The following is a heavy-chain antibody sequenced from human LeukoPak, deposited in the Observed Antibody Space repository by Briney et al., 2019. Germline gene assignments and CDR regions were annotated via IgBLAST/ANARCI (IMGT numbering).Heavy chain of an antibody. V-gene: IGHV3-48*01. CDR3: AKLTVTKDDY. J-gene: IGHJ4*02. CDR2: ISSSSSTI. CDR1: GFTFSSYS. Sequence: PGGSLRLSCAASGFTFSSYSMNWVRQAPGKGLEWVSYISSSSSTIYYADSVKGRFTISRDNSKNTLYLQMNSLRAEDTAIYYCAKLTVTKDDYWGQGTLVTVSS. D-gene: IGHD4-17*01.